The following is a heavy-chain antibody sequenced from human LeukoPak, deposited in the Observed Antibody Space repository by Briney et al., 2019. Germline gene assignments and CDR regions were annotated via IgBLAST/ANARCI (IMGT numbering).Heavy chain of an antibody. V-gene: IGHV3-9*01. D-gene: IGHD6-13*01. CDR3: AKDTAAGPPGDYYGMDV. Sequence: GGSLRLSCAASGFTFDDYAMHWVRQAPGKGLEWVSGISWNSGSIGYADSVKGRFTISRDNAKNSLYLQMNSLRVEDTALYYCAKDTAAGPPGDYYGMDVWGQGTTVTVSS. CDR2: ISWNSGSI. J-gene: IGHJ6*02. CDR1: GFTFDDYA.